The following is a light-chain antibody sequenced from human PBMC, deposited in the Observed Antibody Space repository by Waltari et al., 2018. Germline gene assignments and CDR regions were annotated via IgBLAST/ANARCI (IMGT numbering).Light chain of an antibody. V-gene: IGLV1-51*01. Sequence: QSVLTQPPSVSAAPGQKVSISCSGSSSNIGKNYVSWYQQLPGTAPKLILYEKNKRPAGIPDRFSGSKSGTSATLGITGLQTGDEADYYCATWDSSLSVGHVVFGGGTKLTVL. CDR3: ATWDSSLSVGHVV. J-gene: IGLJ2*01. CDR1: SSNIGKNY. CDR2: EKN.